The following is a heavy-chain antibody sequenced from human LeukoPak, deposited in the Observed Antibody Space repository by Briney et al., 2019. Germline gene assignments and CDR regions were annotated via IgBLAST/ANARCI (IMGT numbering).Heavy chain of an antibody. V-gene: IGHV4-30-4*01. J-gene: IGHJ5*02. CDR2: IYYSGST. D-gene: IGHD4-17*01. CDR3: ARETLTTSRWFDP. CDR1: GGSISSGDYY. Sequence: PSETLSLTCTVSGGSISSGDYYWSWIRQPPEKGLEWIGYIYYSGSTYYNPSLKSRDTISVDTSKNQFSLKLSSVTAADTAVYYCARETLTTSRWFDPWGQGTLVTVSS.